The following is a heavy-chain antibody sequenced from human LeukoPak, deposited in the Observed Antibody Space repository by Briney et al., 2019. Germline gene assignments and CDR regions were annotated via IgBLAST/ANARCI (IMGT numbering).Heavy chain of an antibody. CDR3: ARARVGALDI. V-gene: IGHV4-59*01. J-gene: IGHJ3*02. D-gene: IGHD3-16*01. Sequence: SETLSLTCTVSGGSISSYYWSWIRQPPGKGLEWIGYIYYSGSTNYNPSLKSRVTISVDTSKNQFSLKLSFVTAADTAVYYCARARVGALDIWGQGTMVTVSS. CDR1: GGSISSYY. CDR2: IYYSGST.